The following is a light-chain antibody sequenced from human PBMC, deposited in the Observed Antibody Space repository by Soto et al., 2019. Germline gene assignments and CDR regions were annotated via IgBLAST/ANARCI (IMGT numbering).Light chain of an antibody. Sequence: DIVVTQSPDSLAVFLGERATINCKSSQSVLYSSNNKNYLAWYQQKPGQPPKLLIYWASTRESGVPDRFIGSGSGTDFPLTISTLQAEDVAVYYCQQSYSTPRTFGQGTKVEIK. V-gene: IGKV4-1*01. J-gene: IGKJ1*01. CDR2: WAS. CDR3: QQSYSTPRT. CDR1: QSVLYSSNNKNY.